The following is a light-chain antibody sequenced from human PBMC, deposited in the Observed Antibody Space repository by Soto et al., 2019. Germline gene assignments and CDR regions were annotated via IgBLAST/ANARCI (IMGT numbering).Light chain of an antibody. CDR1: SSDDGGYDY. Sequence: QSVLTQPASVSGSPGQSIAISCTGTSSDDGGYDYVSWYQQHPGKAPKLMIYDVSNRPTGVSNRFSGTNSDNTASLAISGLQSEDEADYYCSSYTSSSIDVFGTGTKLTVL. J-gene: IGLJ1*01. V-gene: IGLV2-14*01. CDR3: SSYTSSSIDV. CDR2: DVS.